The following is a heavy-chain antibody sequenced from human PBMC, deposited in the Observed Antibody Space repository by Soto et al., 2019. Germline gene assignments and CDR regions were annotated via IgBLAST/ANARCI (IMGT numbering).Heavy chain of an antibody. CDR2: ISHSGST. J-gene: IGHJ5*02. V-gene: IGHV4-59*01. Sequence: QVQLQESGPGLVKPSETLSLTCGVSGGSISNNYWSWIRQPPGKGLEWIGYISHSGSTNYNPSLKSRVTISVDTSKKQFSLELNSVTAADTAVYYCARGGTYSRLIIGDWFDPWGQGTLVTVAS. CDR1: GGSISNNY. CDR3: ARGGTYSRLIIGDWFDP. D-gene: IGHD6-13*01.